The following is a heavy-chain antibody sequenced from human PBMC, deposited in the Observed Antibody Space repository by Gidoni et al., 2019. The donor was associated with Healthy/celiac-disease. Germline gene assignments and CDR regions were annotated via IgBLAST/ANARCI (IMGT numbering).Heavy chain of an antibody. D-gene: IGHD3-22*01. J-gene: IGHJ3*02. CDR2: ISSSGSTI. CDR1: GFTFRSYD. CDR3: ASLYYYDSSGYSQNDAFDI. Sequence: EVQPVESGGGLVQPGGSLRLSCAASGFTFRSYDLNWVRQAPGKGLEWVSYISSSGSTIYYADSVKGRFTISRDNAKNSLYLQMNSLRAEDTAVYYCASLYYYDSSGYSQNDAFDIWGQGTMVTVSS. V-gene: IGHV3-48*03.